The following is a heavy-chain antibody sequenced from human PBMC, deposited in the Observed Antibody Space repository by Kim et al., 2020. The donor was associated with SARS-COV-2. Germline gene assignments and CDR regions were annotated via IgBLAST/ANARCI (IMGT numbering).Heavy chain of an antibody. J-gene: IGHJ3*02. D-gene: IGHD3-10*01. Sequence: SGPTLVKPTQTLTLTCTFSGFSLSTSGMCVSWIRQPPGKALEWLALIDWDDDKYYSTSLKTRLTISKDTSKNQVVLTMTNMDPVDTATYYCARMTVSASYYYGSGSDAFDIWGQGTMVTVSS. CDR1: GFSLSTSGMC. V-gene: IGHV2-70*01. CDR2: IDWDDDK. CDR3: ARMTVSASYYYGSGSDAFDI.